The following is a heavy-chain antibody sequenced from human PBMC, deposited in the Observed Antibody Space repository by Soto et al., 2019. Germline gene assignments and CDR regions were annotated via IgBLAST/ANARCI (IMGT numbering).Heavy chain of an antibody. J-gene: IGHJ4*02. V-gene: IGHV1-69*06. D-gene: IGHD3-22*01. CDR1: GGTFSSYA. Sequence: SVKVSCKASGGTFSSYAISWVRQAPGQGLEWMGGIIPIFGTANYAQKFQGRVTITADKSTSTAYMELSSLRSEDTAVYYCARGYYDSSGYYGYYFDYWGQGTLVTVSS. CDR2: IIPIFGTA. CDR3: ARGYYDSSGYYGYYFDY.